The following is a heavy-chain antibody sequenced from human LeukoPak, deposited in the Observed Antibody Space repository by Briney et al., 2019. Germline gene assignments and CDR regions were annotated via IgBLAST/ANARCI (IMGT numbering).Heavy chain of an antibody. CDR2: INHSGST. V-gene: IGHV4-34*01. CDR1: GGSFSGYY. CDR3: ARHSYYYGSGSYYSYYYYMDV. J-gene: IGHJ6*03. D-gene: IGHD3-10*01. Sequence: PSETLSLTCAVYGGSFSGYYWSWIRQPPGKGLEWIGEINHSGSTNYNPSLKSRVTISVDTSKNQFSLKLSSVTAADTAVYYCARHSYYYGSGSYYSYYYYMDVWGKGTTVTISS.